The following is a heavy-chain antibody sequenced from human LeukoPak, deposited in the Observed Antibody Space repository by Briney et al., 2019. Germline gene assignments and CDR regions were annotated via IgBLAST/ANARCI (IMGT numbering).Heavy chain of an antibody. Sequence: GRSLRLSCAASGFTFSSYGMHWVRQAPGKGLEWVAVIWYDGSNKYYADSVKGRFTISRDNSKNTLYLQMNSLRAEDTAVYYCARGVSSSLDGGQYFDYWGQGTLVTVSS. CDR1: GFTFSSYG. V-gene: IGHV3-33*01. CDR2: IWYDGSNK. J-gene: IGHJ4*02. D-gene: IGHD6-6*01. CDR3: ARGVSSSLDGGQYFDY.